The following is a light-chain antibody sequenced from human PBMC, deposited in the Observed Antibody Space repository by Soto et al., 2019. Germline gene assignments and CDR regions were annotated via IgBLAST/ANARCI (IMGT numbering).Light chain of an antibody. Sequence: EIVLTQSPRTLSVSPGGRINLSCRASQSISINLAWYQHKPGQAPRLVIHCASTRATGVPARISGSGSGTEFTLTISGLQSDDFAIFFCQHYYKSPLSFGGGTKLDIK. CDR3: QHYYKSPLS. J-gene: IGKJ4*01. CDR1: QSISIN. V-gene: IGKV3D-15*01. CDR2: CAS.